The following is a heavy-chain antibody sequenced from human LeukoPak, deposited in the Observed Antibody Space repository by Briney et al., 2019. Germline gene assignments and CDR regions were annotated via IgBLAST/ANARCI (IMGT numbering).Heavy chain of an antibody. CDR1: GYTFISYG. CDR2: ISGHNDNT. D-gene: IGHD6-6*01. V-gene: IGHV1-18*01. Sequence: ASVTVSCKTSGYTFISYGMSWLRQAPGQGFEWLGWISGHNDNTNYAQKIEGRVTLTTDRATSTAHMELRSLRPDDTAVYYCARQCYSSSSTADFWGQGTLVTVSS. J-gene: IGHJ4*02. CDR3: ARQCYSSSSTADF.